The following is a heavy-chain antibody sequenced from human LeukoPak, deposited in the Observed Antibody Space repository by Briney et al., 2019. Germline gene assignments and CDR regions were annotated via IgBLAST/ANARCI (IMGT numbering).Heavy chain of an antibody. J-gene: IGHJ4*02. D-gene: IGHD2-2*01. Sequence: PGGSLRLSCAASGFSFRIYWMSWVRQAPGKGLEWVADIKEDGSEKYYVDSVKGRFTISRDNAKNSLYLQMNSLRAEDMALYYCARDYQGSADYWGQGTLVTVSS. V-gene: IGHV3-7*04. CDR1: GFSFRIYW. CDR2: IKEDGSEK. CDR3: ARDYQGSADY.